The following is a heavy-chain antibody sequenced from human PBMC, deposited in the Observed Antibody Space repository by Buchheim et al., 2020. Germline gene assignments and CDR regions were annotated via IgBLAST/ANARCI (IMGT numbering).Heavy chain of an antibody. CDR1: GFTFSSYG. D-gene: IGHD3-22*01. Sequence: QVQLVESGGGVVQPGRSLRLSCAASGFTFSSYGMHWVRQAPGKGLEWVAVIWYDGSNKYYADSVKGRFTIPRDNPTNTLYLQMNSLRAEDTAVYYCAREGDSSGYHVFFDYWGQGTL. CDR2: IWYDGSNK. CDR3: AREGDSSGYHVFFDY. J-gene: IGHJ4*02. V-gene: IGHV3-33*01.